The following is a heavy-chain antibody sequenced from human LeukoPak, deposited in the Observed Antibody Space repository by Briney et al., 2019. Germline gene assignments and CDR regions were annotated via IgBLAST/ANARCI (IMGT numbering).Heavy chain of an antibody. CDR2: ISSSGSTI. CDR1: GFTFSSYE. D-gene: IGHD2-15*01. V-gene: IGHV3-48*03. CDR3: ASKGRYCSGGSCYGPWGYYFDY. J-gene: IGHJ4*02. Sequence: GRSLRLSCAASGFTFSSYEMNWVRQAPGKGLEWVSYISSSGSTIYYADSVKGRFTISRDNAKNSLYLQMNSLRAEDTAVYYCASKGRYCSGGSCYGPWGYYFDYWGQGTLVTVSS.